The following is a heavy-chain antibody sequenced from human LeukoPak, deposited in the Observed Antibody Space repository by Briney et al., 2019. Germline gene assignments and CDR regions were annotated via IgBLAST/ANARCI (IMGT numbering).Heavy chain of an antibody. CDR1: GFTFSSYG. V-gene: IGHV3-20*04. CDR2: INWNGGST. Sequence: PGGSLRLFCAASGFTFSSYGMSWVRQAPGKGLEWVSGINWNGGSTGYADSVKGRFTISRDNAKNSLYLQMNSLRAEDTALYYYARGPTTVTMRYYYYYMDVWGKGTTVTVSS. D-gene: IGHD4-17*01. CDR3: ARGPTTVTMRYYYYYMDV. J-gene: IGHJ6*03.